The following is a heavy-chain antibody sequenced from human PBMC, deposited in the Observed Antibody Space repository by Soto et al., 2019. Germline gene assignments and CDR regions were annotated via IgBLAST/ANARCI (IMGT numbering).Heavy chain of an antibody. Sequence: SETLSLTCTVSGGSISSYYWSWIRQPPGKGLEWIGYIYYSGSTNYNPSLKSRVTMSVDTSKNQFSLKLSSVTAADTAVYYCARAPISSSWSYCLDEWGQGTMGTFSS. D-gene: IGHD6-13*01. CDR2: IYYSGST. J-gene: IGHJ4*02. V-gene: IGHV4-59*01. CDR3: ARAPISSSWSYCLDE. CDR1: GGSISSYY.